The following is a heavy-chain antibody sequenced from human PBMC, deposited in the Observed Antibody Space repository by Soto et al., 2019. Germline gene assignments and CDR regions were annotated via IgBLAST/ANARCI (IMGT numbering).Heavy chain of an antibody. D-gene: IGHD3-22*01. J-gene: IGHJ5*02. Sequence: SETLSLTCTVSGGSSSGRCWSWVRQSPGKGLEWIGYFCYTGSTNYNPSLKSRVTISVDRSKTQCSLKLTSVTAADTAVYYCAKSHYDSSGYYIIDHWGQGTLVTVSS. V-gene: IGHV4-59*01. CDR3: AKSHYDSSGYYIIDH. CDR2: FCYTGST. CDR1: GGSSSGRC.